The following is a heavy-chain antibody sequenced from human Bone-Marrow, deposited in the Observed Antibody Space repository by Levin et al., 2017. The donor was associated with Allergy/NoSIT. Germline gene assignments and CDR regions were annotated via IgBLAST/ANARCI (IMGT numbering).Heavy chain of an antibody. Sequence: PGESLKISCKASGFTFSTSAVQWVRQARGQRLEWIGWIVVGSGTTNHARKFDQRVIITRDTSTSTAYMELSSLRSEDTAVYYCGATYFGSGSRLNHKQYGTDVWGQGTTVTVSS. CDR2: IVVGSGTT. D-gene: IGHD3-10*01. CDR3: GATYFGSGSRLNHKQYGTDV. CDR1: GFTFSTSA. J-gene: IGHJ6*02. V-gene: IGHV1-58*01.